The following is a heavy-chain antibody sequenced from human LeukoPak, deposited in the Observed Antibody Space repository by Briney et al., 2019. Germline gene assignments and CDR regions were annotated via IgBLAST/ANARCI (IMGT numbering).Heavy chain of an antibody. J-gene: IGHJ4*02. CDR2: IKQDEGEK. V-gene: IGHV3-7*01. D-gene: IGHD3/OR15-3a*01. CDR1: GFTFSSYW. Sequence: PGGSLRLSCAASGFTFSSYWMSWARQAPGKGLEWVANIKQDEGEKYYMDSVKGRFTISRDNAKNSLSLQMSSLRADDTAVYYCARVGRDSKYGYFDFWGQETLVTVSS. CDR3: ARVGRDSKYGYFDF.